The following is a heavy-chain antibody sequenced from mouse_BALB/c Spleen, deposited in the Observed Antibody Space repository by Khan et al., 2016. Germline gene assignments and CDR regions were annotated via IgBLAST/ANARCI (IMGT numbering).Heavy chain of an antibody. Sequence: QVQLQQPGAELMKPGASVKISCKATDYTFSSYWIAWVKQRPGHGLEWIGEILPGSGSTNYNEKFRGKATFTADTSSNTAYMQLSSLTSEDSAVHYCARTDRRGYFDYWGQGTTLTVSS. V-gene: IGHV1-9*01. CDR1: DYTFSSYW. CDR3: ARTDRRGYFDY. CDR2: ILPGSGST. J-gene: IGHJ2*01.